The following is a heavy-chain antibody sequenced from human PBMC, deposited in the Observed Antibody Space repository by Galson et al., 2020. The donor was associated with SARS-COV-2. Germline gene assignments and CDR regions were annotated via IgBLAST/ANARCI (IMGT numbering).Heavy chain of an antibody. D-gene: IGHD5-18*01. CDR1: GFTFGDYA. CDR3: TRAGIQLWLLDWFDP. J-gene: IGHJ5*02. Sequence: GGSLRLSCTASGFTFGDYAMSWFRQAPGKGLEWVGLIRSKAYGGTTEYAASVKGRFTISRDDSKSIAYLQMNSLKTEDTAVYYCTRAGIQLWLLDWFDPWGQGTLVTVSS. CDR2: IRSKAYGGTT. V-gene: IGHV3-49*03.